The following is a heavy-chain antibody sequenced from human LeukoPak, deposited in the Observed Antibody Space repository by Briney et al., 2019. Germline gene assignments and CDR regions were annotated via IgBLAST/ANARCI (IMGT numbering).Heavy chain of an antibody. Sequence: PSETLSLTCTVSGGSISSSSYYWGWIRQPPGKGLEWIGSIYYSGSTYYNPSLKSRVTISVDTSKNQFSLKLSSVTAADTAVYYCARRKITAAGTYYFDYWGQGTLVTVSS. CDR2: IYYSGST. D-gene: IGHD6-13*01. CDR3: ARRKITAAGTYYFDY. J-gene: IGHJ4*02. CDR1: GGSISSSSYY. V-gene: IGHV4-39*07.